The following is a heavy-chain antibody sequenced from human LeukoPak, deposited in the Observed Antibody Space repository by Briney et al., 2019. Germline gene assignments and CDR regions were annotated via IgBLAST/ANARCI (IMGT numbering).Heavy chain of an antibody. J-gene: IGHJ4*02. CDR3: ARAPLASFDY. CDR1: GGSISSGNYY. V-gene: IGHV4-61*02. CDR2: IFTSGST. Sequence: KPSETLSLTCTVSGGSISSGNYYWTWIRQPAGRGLEWIGRIFTSGSTNYNPSLKSRVTISIDTSKNQFSLTLSSVTAADTAVYYCARAPLASFDYWGQGTLVTVSS. D-gene: IGHD2-15*01.